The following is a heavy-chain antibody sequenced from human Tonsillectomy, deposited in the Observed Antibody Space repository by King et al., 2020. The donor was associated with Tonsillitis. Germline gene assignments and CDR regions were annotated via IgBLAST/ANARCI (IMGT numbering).Heavy chain of an antibody. D-gene: IGHD6-19*01. CDR1: GYTFSSYG. J-gene: IGHJ6*02. Sequence: KASGYTFSSYGISWVRQAPGQGLEWMGGISTYNGHTNFAQNLRGRITMTTDTSTSTAYMELRSLRSDDTAIYYCSRNSGSGWYYYYGMDVWGQGTTVPVSS. V-gene: IGHV1-18*01. CDR2: ISTYNGHT. CDR3: SRNSGSGWYYYYGMDV.